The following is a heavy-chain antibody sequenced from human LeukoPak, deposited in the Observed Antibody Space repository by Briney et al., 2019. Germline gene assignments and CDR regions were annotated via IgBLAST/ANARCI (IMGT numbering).Heavy chain of an antibody. CDR1: GFTFSNFW. Sequence: GGSLRLSCVASGFTFSNFWMHWVRQAPGKGLEWVANIKEDGSEKHYPDSVKGRFTISRDNAKNSLYLQMYSLRAEDTAVYYCARSSYSSSSSVWGQGTMVTVSS. CDR3: ARSSYSSSSSV. D-gene: IGHD6-6*01. CDR2: IKEDGSEK. V-gene: IGHV3-7*03. J-gene: IGHJ3*01.